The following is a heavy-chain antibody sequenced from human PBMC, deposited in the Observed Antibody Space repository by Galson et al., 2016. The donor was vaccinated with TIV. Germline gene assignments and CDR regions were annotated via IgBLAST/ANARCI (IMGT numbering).Heavy chain of an antibody. Sequence: QSGAEVKKPGESLKISCKASGYTFTTYWIGWVRRMPGKGLEWMGIIYPGDSETKYSPSFEGQVTISADKSNNTAYLHWSSLKASDTAIYYCARRSTELGLDYWGQGVLVTVSS. D-gene: IGHD2/OR15-2a*01. CDR1: GYTFTTYW. V-gene: IGHV5-51*03. J-gene: IGHJ4*02. CDR3: ARRSTELGLDY. CDR2: IYPGDSET.